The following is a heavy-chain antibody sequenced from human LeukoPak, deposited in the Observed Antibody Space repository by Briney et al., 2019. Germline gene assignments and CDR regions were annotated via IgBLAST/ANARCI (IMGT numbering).Heavy chain of an antibody. D-gene: IGHD3-3*01. CDR3: ARTRYYDFWSGYTPFDY. Sequence: SETLSLTCTVSGGSISSYYWSWIRQPPGKGLEWIGYIYYSGSTNYNPSLKSRVTISVDTSKNQFSLKPSSVTAADTAVYYCARTRYYDFWSGYTPFDYWGQGTLVTVSS. CDR1: GGSISSYY. J-gene: IGHJ4*02. V-gene: IGHV4-59*12. CDR2: IYYSGST.